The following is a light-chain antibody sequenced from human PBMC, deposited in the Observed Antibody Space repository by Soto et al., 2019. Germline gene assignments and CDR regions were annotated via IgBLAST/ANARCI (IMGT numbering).Light chain of an antibody. CDR2: GAS. J-gene: IGKJ4*01. Sequence: EIVMTQSPATLSVSPGERATLSCRASQSVSSNLAWYQQKPGQAPRLLIYGASTRATGIPARFSGSGSGTEFTLTISSLQSEDFEVYYCQQYINWPPLTFGGGTKVEIK. V-gene: IGKV3-15*01. CDR1: QSVSSN. CDR3: QQYINWPPLT.